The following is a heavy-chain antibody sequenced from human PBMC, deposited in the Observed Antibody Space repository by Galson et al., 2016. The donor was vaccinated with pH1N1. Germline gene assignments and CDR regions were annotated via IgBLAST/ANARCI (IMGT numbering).Heavy chain of an antibody. CDR3: ARDLYGVFQLPSYYYSGMDV. CDR2: INPYSGGT. Sequence: SVKVSCKASGYRFSGYYIHWVRQAPGQGLEWIGRINPYSGGTKFAQKFQGRVILTRDTSITTAYMEVDTLSSDDAAVYYCARDLYGVFQLPSYYYSGMDVWGQGTTVTVSS. J-gene: IGHJ6*01. D-gene: IGHD2-8*01. V-gene: IGHV1-2*06. CDR1: GYRFSGYY.